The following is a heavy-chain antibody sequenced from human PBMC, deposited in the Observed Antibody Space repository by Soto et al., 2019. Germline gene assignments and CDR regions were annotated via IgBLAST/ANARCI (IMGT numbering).Heavy chain of an antibody. D-gene: IGHD2-2*02. J-gene: IGHJ5*02. V-gene: IGHV1-46*03. CDR1: GYTFTSYG. Sequence: ASVKVSCKASGYTFTSYGISWVRQAPGQGLEWMGIINPSGGSTTYAQKFQDRVTMTRDTSTSTVYMELSSLRSEDTAVYYCARRSCSDTNCYNNRFDPWGQGTLVTVSS. CDR2: INPSGGST. CDR3: ARRSCSDTNCYNNRFDP.